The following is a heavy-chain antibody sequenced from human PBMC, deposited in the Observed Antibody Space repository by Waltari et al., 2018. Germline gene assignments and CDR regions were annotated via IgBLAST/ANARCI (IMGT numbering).Heavy chain of an antibody. CDR2: VYNSGTT. CDR1: GVYITRNSYY. CDR3: ARRLGSGSYFNQGWFDP. D-gene: IGHD3-10*01. Sequence: QLELQESGPRLVKPSETLSLRCPVSGVYITRNSYYYDWIRQPPGKGLEWIGTVYNSGTTYYNPSLESRVTISVDSSTTQFSLNLTSVTAADTAVYFCARRLGSGSYFNQGWFDPWGHGTLVTVSS. J-gene: IGHJ5*02. V-gene: IGHV4-39*01.